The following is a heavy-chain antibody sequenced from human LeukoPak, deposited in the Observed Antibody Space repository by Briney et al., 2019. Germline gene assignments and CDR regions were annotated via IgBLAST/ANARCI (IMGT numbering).Heavy chain of an antibody. D-gene: IGHD3-9*01. CDR1: GFTFSSYA. J-gene: IGHJ4*02. CDR3: ARGSYFGILTGKDFDY. V-gene: IGHV3-64*01. Sequence: GWSLRLSCAASGFTFSSYAMHWVRQAPGKGLEDVSAISSNGGSTYYANSVKGRFTISRDNSKNTLYLQMGSLRAEDMAVYYCARGSYFGILTGKDFDYWGQGTLVTVSS. CDR2: ISSNGGST.